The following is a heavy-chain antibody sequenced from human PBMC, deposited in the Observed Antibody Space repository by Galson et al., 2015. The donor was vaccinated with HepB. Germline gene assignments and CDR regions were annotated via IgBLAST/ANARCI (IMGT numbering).Heavy chain of an antibody. CDR1: GFTFSSYG. D-gene: IGHD3-10*01. J-gene: IGHJ3*02. CDR2: IWYDGSNK. Sequence: SLRLSCAASGFTFSSYGMHWVRQAPGKGLEWVAVIWYDGSNKYYADSVKGRFTISRDNSKNTLYLQMNSLRAEDTAVYYCASYGSGSYYKADAFDIWGQGTMVTVSS. V-gene: IGHV3-33*01. CDR3: ASYGSGSYYKADAFDI.